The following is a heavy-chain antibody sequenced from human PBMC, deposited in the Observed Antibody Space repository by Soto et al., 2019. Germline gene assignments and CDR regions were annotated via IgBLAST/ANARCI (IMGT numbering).Heavy chain of an antibody. J-gene: IGHJ2*01. D-gene: IGHD2-2*01. CDR1: GGSISGGVGGLYY. CDR3: AREVMPLITDCYFDL. V-gene: IGHV4-30-4*01. CDR2: IYDSGST. Sequence: QLQLRESGPGLVKPSETLSLTCTVSGGSISGGVGGLYYWSWIRQPPGKGLEWIGYIYDSGSTYYNPSLRSRVTVSVDTSKNQFSVSLSSGTAADTAVYYCAREVMPLITDCYFDLWGPGTLVTVSS.